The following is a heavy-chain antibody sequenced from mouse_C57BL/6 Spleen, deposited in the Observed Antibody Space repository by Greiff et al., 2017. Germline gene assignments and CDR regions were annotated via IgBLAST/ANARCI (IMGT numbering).Heavy chain of an antibody. CDR2: INPNNGGT. CDR1: GYTFTDYY. D-gene: IGHD6-5*01. J-gene: IGHJ4*01. Sequence: VQLQQSGPELVKPGASVKISCKASGYTFTDYYMNWVKQSHGKSLEWIGDINPNNGGTSYNQKFKGKATLTVDKSSSTAYMELRSLTSEDSAVYYCARFPIDTRAMDYWGQGTSVTVSS. CDR3: ARFPIDTRAMDY. V-gene: IGHV1-26*01.